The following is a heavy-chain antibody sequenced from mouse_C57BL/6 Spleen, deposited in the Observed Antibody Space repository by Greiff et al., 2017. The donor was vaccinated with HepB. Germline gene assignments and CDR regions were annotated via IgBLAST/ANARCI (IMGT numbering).Heavy chain of an antibody. D-gene: IGHD1-1*01. J-gene: IGHJ2*01. CDR3: ARSGITTVADY. Sequence: EVQLQQSGPVLVKPGASVKMSCKASGYTFTDYYMNWVKQSHGKSLEWIGVINPYNGGTSYNQKFKGKATLTVDKSSSTAYMELNSLTSEDSAVYYCARSGITTVADYWGQGTTLTVSS. CDR1: GYTFTDYY. CDR2: INPYNGGT. V-gene: IGHV1-19*01.